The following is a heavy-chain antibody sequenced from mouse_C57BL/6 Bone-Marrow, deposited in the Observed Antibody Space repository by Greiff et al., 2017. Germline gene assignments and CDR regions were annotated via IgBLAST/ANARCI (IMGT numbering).Heavy chain of an antibody. CDR2: IYPGGGYT. J-gene: IGHJ1*03. D-gene: IGHD1-1*01. CDR3: ARGGTTVVATGYFDV. V-gene: IGHV1-63*01. CDR1: GYTFTNYW. Sequence: QVQLQQSGAELVRPGTSVKMSCKASGYTFTNYWIGWAKQRPGHGLEWIGDIYPGGGYTNYNEKFKGKATLTADKSSSTAYMQFSSLTSEDSAIYYCARGGTTVVATGYFDVWGTGTTVTVSS.